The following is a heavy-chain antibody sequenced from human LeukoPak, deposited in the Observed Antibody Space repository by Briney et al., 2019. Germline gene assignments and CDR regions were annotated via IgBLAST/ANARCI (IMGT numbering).Heavy chain of an antibody. Sequence: ASVTVSCTASGGTFSSYAISWVRQAPGQGLEWMGGIIPILGIANYAQKFQGRVTITADKSTSTAYMELSSLRSEDTAVYYCARVGAAAGTDYWGQGTLVTVSS. CDR2: IIPILGIA. V-gene: IGHV1-69*10. J-gene: IGHJ4*02. CDR1: GGTFSSYA. CDR3: ARVGAAAGTDY. D-gene: IGHD6-13*01.